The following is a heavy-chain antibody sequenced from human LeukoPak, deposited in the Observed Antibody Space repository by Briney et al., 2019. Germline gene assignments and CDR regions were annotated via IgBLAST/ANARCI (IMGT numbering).Heavy chain of an antibody. CDR2: ISWNSGSI. V-gene: IGHV3-9*01. CDR1: GFTFDDYA. Sequence: GRSLRLSCAASGFTFDDYAMHWVRQAPGKGLERVSGISWNSGSIGYADSVKGRFTISRDNAKNSLYLQMNSLRAEDAALYYCAKDIRRSGGSIYYWGQGTLVTVSS. J-gene: IGHJ4*02. D-gene: IGHD2-15*01. CDR3: AKDIRRSGGSIYY.